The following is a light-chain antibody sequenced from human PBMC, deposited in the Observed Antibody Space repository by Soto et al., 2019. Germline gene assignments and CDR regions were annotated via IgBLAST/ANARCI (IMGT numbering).Light chain of an antibody. Sequence: ETVLTQSPGTLSLSPGERGTLSCRASQSVSSNYLSWYQHKPGQAPRLLVYGASSRAIGIPDRFSGSGSGIDFTLTISRLEPEDFAVYYCQQYGSLPYTFGQGTKLEIK. CDR2: GAS. J-gene: IGKJ2*01. V-gene: IGKV3-20*01. CDR3: QQYGSLPYT. CDR1: QSVSSNY.